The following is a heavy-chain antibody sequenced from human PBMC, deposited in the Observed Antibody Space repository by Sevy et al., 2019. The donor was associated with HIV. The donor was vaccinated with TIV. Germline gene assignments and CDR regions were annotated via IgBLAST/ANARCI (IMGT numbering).Heavy chain of an antibody. Sequence: GGSLRLSCVASGFTFRSYTMKWVRQAPGKGLEGVSVIHSDDTTYHADSVKDRFTISRDNFKNTLYLHMSSLRAEDTAVYYCARGKSGYGYALNYWGQGTLVTVSS. J-gene: IGHJ4*02. CDR2: IHSDDTT. CDR1: GFTFRSYT. D-gene: IGHD5-18*01. CDR3: ARGKSGYGYALNY. V-gene: IGHV3-66*01.